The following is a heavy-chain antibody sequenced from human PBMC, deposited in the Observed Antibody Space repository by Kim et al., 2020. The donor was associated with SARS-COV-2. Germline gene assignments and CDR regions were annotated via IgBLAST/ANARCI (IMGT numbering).Heavy chain of an antibody. J-gene: IGHJ4*02. D-gene: IGHD6-19*01. CDR2: IYYSGST. V-gene: IGHV4-39*01. Sequence: SETLSLTCTVSGGSISSSSYYWGWIRQPPGKGLEWIGSIYYSGSTYYNPSLKSRVTISVDTSKNQFSLKLSSVTAADTAVYYCARQLPSSGWYILDYWGQGTLVTVSS. CDR3: ARQLPSSGWYILDY. CDR1: GGSISSSSYY.